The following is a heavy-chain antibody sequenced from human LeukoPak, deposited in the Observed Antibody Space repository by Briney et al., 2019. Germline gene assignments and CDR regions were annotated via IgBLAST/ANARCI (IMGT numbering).Heavy chain of an antibody. J-gene: IGHJ5*02. CDR3: ARGGYSGYLNWFDP. CDR2: INHSGST. CDR1: GRSFSGYY. Sequence: SETLSLTCAVYGRSFSGYYWSWIRQPPGKGLEWIGEINHSGSTNYNPSLKSRVTISVDTSKNQFSLKLSSVTAADTAVYYCARGGYSGYLNWFDPWGQGTLVTVSS. V-gene: IGHV4-34*01. D-gene: IGHD5-12*01.